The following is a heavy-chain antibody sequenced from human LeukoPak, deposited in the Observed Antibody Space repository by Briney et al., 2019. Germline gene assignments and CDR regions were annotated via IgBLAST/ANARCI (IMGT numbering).Heavy chain of an antibody. J-gene: IGHJ6*02. CDR3: ARGTGCTGGSCSYYGMDV. D-gene: IGHD2-15*01. CDR1: GYTFTSYG. V-gene: IGHV1-69*05. CDR2: IIPIFGTA. Sequence: GASVKVSCKASGYTFTSYGISWVRQAPGQGLEWMGGIIPIFGTANYAQKFQGRVTITTDESTSTAYMELSSLRSEDTAMYYCARGTGCTGGSCSYYGMDVWGQGTTVAVSS.